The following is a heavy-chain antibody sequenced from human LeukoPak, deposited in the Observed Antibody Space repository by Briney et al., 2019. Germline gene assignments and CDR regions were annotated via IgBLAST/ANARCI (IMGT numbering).Heavy chain of an antibody. D-gene: IGHD6-19*01. V-gene: IGHV4-59*01. CDR3: ARGGSGWLSYYYYMGV. CDR1: GGSISSYY. CDR2: IYYSGST. Sequence: PSETLSLTCTVSGGSISSYYWSWIRQPPGKGLEWIGYIYYSGSTNYNPSLKSRVTISVDTSKNQFSLKLSSVTAADTAVYYCARGGSGWLSYYYYMGVWGKGTTVTVSS. J-gene: IGHJ6*03.